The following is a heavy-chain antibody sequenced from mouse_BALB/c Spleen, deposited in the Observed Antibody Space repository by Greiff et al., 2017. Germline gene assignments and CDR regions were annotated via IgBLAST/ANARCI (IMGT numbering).Heavy chain of an antibody. Sequence: QVQLQQSGAELVRPGVSVKISCKGSGYTFTDYAMHWVKQSHAKSLEWIGVISTYYGDASYNQKFKGKATMTVDKSSSTAYMELARLTSEDSAIYYCARSGSSGHLYYAMDYWGQGTSVTVSS. CDR1: GYTFTDYA. D-gene: IGHD3-1*01. J-gene: IGHJ4*01. CDR2: ISTYYGDA. V-gene: IGHV1S137*01. CDR3: ARSGSSGHLYYAMDY.